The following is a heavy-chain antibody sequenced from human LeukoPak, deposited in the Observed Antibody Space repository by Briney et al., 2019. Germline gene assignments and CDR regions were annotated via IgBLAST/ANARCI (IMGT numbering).Heavy chain of an antibody. J-gene: IGHJ4*02. CDR1: GFTFSSYA. CDR3: AKDVGPEGGFDY. V-gene: IGHV3-30*02. Sequence: GGSLRLSCAASGFTFSSYAMSWVRQAPGKGLEWVAFIRYDGSNKYYADSVKGRFTISRDNSKNTLYLQMNSLRAEDTAVYYCAKDVGPEGGFDYWGQGTLVTVSS. D-gene: IGHD1-14*01. CDR2: IRYDGSNK.